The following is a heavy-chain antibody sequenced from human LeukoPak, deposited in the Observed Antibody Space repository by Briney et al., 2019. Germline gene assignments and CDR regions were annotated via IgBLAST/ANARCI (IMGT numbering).Heavy chain of an antibody. V-gene: IGHV1-2*02. CDR3: AREVALRLGELSLLGRDAFDI. Sequence: ASVKVSCKASGYTFTGYYMHWVRQAPGQGLEWMGWINPNSGGTNYAQKFQGRVTMTRDTSISTAYMELSRLRSDDTAVYYCAREVALRLGELSLLGRDAFDIWGQGTMVTVSS. CDR2: INPNSGGT. J-gene: IGHJ3*02. D-gene: IGHD3-16*02. CDR1: GYTFTGYY.